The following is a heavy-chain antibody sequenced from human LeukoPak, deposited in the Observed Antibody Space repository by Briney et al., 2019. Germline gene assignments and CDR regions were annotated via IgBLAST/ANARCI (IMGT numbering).Heavy chain of an antibody. V-gene: IGHV4-34*01. CDR3: ARAPFGDFDY. J-gene: IGHJ4*02. CDR2: IYHSGST. D-gene: IGHD3-10*01. CDR1: SGSFSGYY. Sequence: SETLSLTCAVYSGSFSGYYWSWIRQPPGKGLEWIGEIYHSGSTNYNPSLKSRVTISVDTSKNQFSLKLSSVTAADTAVYYCARAPFGDFDYWGQGTLVTVSS.